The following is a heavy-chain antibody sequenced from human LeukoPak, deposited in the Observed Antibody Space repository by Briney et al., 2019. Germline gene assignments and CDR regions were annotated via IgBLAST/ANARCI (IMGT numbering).Heavy chain of an antibody. J-gene: IGHJ4*02. CDR2: IIPIFGTA. CDR1: GFTFSSYA. D-gene: IGHD1-14*01. CDR3: ARAALTSPQPFDY. V-gene: IGHV1-69*01. Sequence: GRSLRLSCAASGFTFSSYAISWVRQAPGQGLEWMGGIIPIFGTANYAQKFQGRVTITADESTSTAYMELSSPRSEDTAVYYCARAALTSPQPFDYWGQGTLVTVSS.